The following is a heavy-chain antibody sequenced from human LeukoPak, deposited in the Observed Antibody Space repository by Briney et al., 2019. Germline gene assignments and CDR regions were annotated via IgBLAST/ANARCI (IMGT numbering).Heavy chain of an antibody. CDR3: ARSDSSGYYYGSWVAFDI. J-gene: IGHJ3*02. D-gene: IGHD3-22*01. V-gene: IGHV4-59*01. Sequence: PSETLSLTCTASGGSISSYYWSWIRQPPGKGLEWIGYIYYSGSTNYNPSLKSRVTISVDTSNNQFSLKLSSVTAADTAVYYCARSDSSGYYYGSWVAFDIWGQGTMVTVSS. CDR1: GGSISSYY. CDR2: IYYSGST.